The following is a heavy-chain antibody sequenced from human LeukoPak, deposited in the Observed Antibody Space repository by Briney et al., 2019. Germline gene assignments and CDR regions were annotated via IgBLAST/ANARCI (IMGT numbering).Heavy chain of an antibody. V-gene: IGHV3-74*01. CDR3: AIDYNWNPPDY. J-gene: IGHJ4*02. Sequence: PGGSLRLSCAASGFTFSSHWMHWVRQAPGKGLVWVSRINSDGSIMTYADSAQGRFTISRDNAKNTLYLQMNSLRVEDTAVYYCAIDYNWNPPDYWGQGTLVTVSS. CDR2: INSDGSIM. D-gene: IGHD1-1*01. CDR1: GFTFSSHW.